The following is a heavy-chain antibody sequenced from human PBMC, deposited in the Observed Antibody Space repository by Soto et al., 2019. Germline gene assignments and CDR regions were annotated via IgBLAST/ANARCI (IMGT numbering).Heavy chain of an antibody. Sequence: QVQLVESGGGVVQPGRSLRLSCTASGFTFSNYGMHWVRQAPGKGLKWVAVISYDGSNKYYADSVKGRFTISRDNSKNTLYLQMNNLRAEDTAVYYCARGRDYLGGDFDYWGQGTLVTVSS. V-gene: IGHV3-30-3*01. CDR2: ISYDGSNK. J-gene: IGHJ4*02. CDR3: ARGRDYLGGDFDY. CDR1: GFTFSNYG. D-gene: IGHD3-16*01.